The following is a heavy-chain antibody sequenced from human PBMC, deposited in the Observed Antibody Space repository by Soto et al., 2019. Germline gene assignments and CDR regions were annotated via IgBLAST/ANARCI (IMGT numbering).Heavy chain of an antibody. D-gene: IGHD1-1*01. CDR1: GFPFSNYW. CDR2: INPDGSIT. Sequence: EVQLVESGGGLVQPGGSLRLSCAASGFPFSNYWMHWVRQPPGKGLVWVSRINPDGSITTHGDSVKGRFTISRDNANNTLYLQMKSLRAEDTAMYYCTRGGLEPVDYWGQGTLVTVSS. J-gene: IGHJ4*02. CDR3: TRGGLEPVDY. V-gene: IGHV3-74*01.